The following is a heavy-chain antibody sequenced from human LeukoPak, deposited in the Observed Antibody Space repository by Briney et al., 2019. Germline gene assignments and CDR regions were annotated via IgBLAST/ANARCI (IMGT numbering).Heavy chain of an antibody. Sequence: SETLSLTCIVSGDSISSSDHYWSWIRQPPGKGLEWIGYIYYSGSTYYNLSLKSRLAISIDTSKNQFSLKLSSVTAADTAVYYCARAMPLITMVRGVKFQYYFDYWGQGILVTVSS. CDR1: GDSISSSDHY. CDR2: IYYSGST. D-gene: IGHD3-10*01. V-gene: IGHV4-30-4*01. J-gene: IGHJ4*02. CDR3: ARAMPLITMVRGVKFQYYFDY.